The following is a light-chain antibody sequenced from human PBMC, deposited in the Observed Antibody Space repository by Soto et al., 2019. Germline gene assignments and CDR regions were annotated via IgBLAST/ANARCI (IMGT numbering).Light chain of an antibody. J-gene: IGLJ2*01. V-gene: IGLV4-69*01. CDR2: LNSDGSH. CDR1: SGHSSDA. CDR3: QTWGTGPVV. Sequence: QLVMTQSPSASASLGGSVKLTCTLSSGHSSDAIAWHQQQPEKGPRYLMKLNSDGSHSKGDGIPDRFSGSSSGAERYLTISSLQSEDEADYYCQTWGTGPVVFGGGTKVTVL.